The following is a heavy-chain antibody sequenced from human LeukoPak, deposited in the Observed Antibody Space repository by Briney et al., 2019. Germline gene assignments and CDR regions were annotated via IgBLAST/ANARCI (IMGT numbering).Heavy chain of an antibody. CDR2: IYSGGST. Sequence: GGSLRLSCAASGFTVSSNYMRWVRQAPGKGLEWVSVIYSGGSTYYADSVKGRFTISRDNSKNMVYLQMNSLTAEDTAVYYCARDRGGLGSAFDYWGQGTLVTVSS. J-gene: IGHJ4*02. D-gene: IGHD3-10*01. CDR1: GFTVSSNY. V-gene: IGHV3-53*01. CDR3: ARDRGGLGSAFDY.